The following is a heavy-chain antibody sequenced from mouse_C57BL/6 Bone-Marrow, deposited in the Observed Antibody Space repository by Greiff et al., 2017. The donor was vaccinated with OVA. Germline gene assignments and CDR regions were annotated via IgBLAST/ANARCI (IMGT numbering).Heavy chain of an antibody. CDR1: GFNIKDYY. D-gene: IGHD2-4*01. J-gene: IGHJ3*01. V-gene: IGHV14-2*01. CDR2: IDPEDGET. Sequence: VHVKQSGAELVKPGASVKLSCTASGFNIKDYYMHWVKQRTEQGLEWIGRIDPEDGETKYAPKFQGKATITADTSSNTAYLQRSSLTSEDTAVYYCATYDYDVSWFAYWGQGTLVTVSA. CDR3: ATYDYDVSWFAY.